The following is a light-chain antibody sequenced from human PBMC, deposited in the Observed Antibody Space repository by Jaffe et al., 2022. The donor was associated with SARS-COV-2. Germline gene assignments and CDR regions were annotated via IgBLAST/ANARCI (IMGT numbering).Light chain of an antibody. CDR3: HQYDNPPYT. CDR2: DAS. Sequence: DIQMTQSPSSLSASVGDRVTITCQASQDISTYLNWYQQKPGKAPKLLIYDASNLETGVPSRFSGSGSGTDFTFTISSLQPEDIATYYCHQYDNPPYTFGQGTKLEIK. J-gene: IGKJ2*01. V-gene: IGKV1-33*01. CDR1: QDISTY.